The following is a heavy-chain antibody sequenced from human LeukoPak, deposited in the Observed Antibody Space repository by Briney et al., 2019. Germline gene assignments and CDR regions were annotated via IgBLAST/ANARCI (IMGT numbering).Heavy chain of an antibody. CDR3: ARERLVATGWFDP. CDR1: GFTFSSYA. CDR2: ISYDGSNK. Sequence: GGSLRLSCAASGFTFSSYAMHWVRQAPGKRLEWVAVISYDGSNKYYADSVKGRFTISRDNSKNTLYLQMNSLRAEDTAVYYCARERLVATGWFDPWGQGTLVTVSS. J-gene: IGHJ5*02. D-gene: IGHD5-12*01. V-gene: IGHV3-30*04.